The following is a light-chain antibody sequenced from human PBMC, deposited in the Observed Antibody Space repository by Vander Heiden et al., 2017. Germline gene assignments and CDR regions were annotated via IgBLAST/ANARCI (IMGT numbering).Light chain of an antibody. CDR2: SNN. Sequence: QSVLTQPTSASGTPGQRVTISCSGSSSNIVSNTLNWYQQRPGTAAKLLIYSNNQRPSGVPDRFSGSKSGTSASLAISGLQSEEEADYYCAAWDDSLNKVFGGGTKLTVL. CDR3: AAWDDSLNKV. J-gene: IGLJ2*01. CDR1: SSNIVSNT. V-gene: IGLV1-44*01.